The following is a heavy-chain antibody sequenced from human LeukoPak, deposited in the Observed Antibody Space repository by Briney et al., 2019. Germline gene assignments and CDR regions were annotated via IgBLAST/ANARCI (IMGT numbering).Heavy chain of an antibody. Sequence: GASVKVSCKASGYTFTSYDINWVRQATGQGLEWMGWMNPNSGNTGYAQKFQGRVTMTRNTSISTAYMELSSLRSEDTAVYYCARGRRCSGGSCYRYYFDYWGQGTLVTASS. CDR3: ARGRRCSGGSCYRYYFDY. D-gene: IGHD2-15*01. J-gene: IGHJ4*02. CDR2: MNPNSGNT. CDR1: GYTFTSYD. V-gene: IGHV1-8*01.